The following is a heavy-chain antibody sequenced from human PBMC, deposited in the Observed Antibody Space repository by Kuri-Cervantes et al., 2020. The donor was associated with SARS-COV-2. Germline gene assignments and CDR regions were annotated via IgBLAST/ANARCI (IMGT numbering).Heavy chain of an antibody. CDR2: ITSSNSYI. CDR1: GFSFSKYD. CDR3: ARVPGYYDFWSASDYYYMDV. J-gene: IGHJ6*03. D-gene: IGHD3-3*01. Sequence: GESLKISCAGSGFSFSKYDMNWVRQAPGKGLEWVSSITSSNSYIYYEDSVKGRLTISRDNANNSLYLQMNSLRAEDTAVYYCARVPGYYDFWSASDYYYMDVWGKGTTVTVSS. V-gene: IGHV3-21*01.